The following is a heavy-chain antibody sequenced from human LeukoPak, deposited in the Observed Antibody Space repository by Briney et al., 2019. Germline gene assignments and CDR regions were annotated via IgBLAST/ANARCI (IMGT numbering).Heavy chain of an antibody. Sequence: GASVKVSCKVSGYTLTELSMHWVRQAPGKGLEWMGGFDPENGGTIYAQKFQGRVTMTEDTSTDTAYMELSSLRSEDTAVYYCATGTGGYDSSQSALRYYYYYGMDVWGQGTTVTVSS. J-gene: IGHJ6*02. CDR1: GYTLTELS. D-gene: IGHD5-12*01. V-gene: IGHV1-24*01. CDR2: FDPENGGT. CDR3: ATGTGGYDSSQSALRYYYYYGMDV.